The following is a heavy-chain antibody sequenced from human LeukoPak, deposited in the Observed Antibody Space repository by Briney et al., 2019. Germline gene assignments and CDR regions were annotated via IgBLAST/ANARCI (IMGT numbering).Heavy chain of an antibody. CDR3: ASVWFGEFLNWFDP. D-gene: IGHD3-10*01. J-gene: IGHJ5*02. V-gene: IGHV4-59*01. CDR2: IYYSGST. CDR1: GGSISSYY. Sequence: ASETLSLTCTVSGGSISSYYWSWIRQPPGKGLEWIGYIYYSGSTNYNPSLKSRVTISVDTSKNQFSLKLSSVTAADTAVYYCASVWFGEFLNWFDPWGQGTLVTVSS.